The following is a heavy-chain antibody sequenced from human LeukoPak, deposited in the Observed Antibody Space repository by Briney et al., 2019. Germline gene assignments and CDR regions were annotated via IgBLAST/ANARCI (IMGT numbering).Heavy chain of an antibody. CDR1: GFTFINAW. D-gene: IGHD6-13*01. CDR2: IKSKTDGGTT. Sequence: GGSLRLSYAASGFTFINAWMTWVRQAPGKGLEWVGRIKSKTDGGTTDYAAPVKGRFTISRDDSKNTLYLQMNSLKTEDTAVYYCTTAPGIAADGMATFDYWGQGTQVTVSS. CDR3: TTAPGIAADGMATFDY. V-gene: IGHV3-15*01. J-gene: IGHJ4*02.